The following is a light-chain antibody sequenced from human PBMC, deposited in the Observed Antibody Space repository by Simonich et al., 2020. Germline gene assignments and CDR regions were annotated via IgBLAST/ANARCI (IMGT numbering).Light chain of an antibody. V-gene: IGKV3-15*01. CDR3: QQYNNWPRT. J-gene: IGKJ1*01. CDR1: QSVSSN. CDR2: GAS. Sequence: EIVMTQSPATLSVSPGESATISCRASQSVSSNLAWYQQKPGQAPRILINGASTRATGIPTRFSGSGSGTELTLTLSRLQSEDFAVNYCQQYNNWPRTFEQGTTVEIK.